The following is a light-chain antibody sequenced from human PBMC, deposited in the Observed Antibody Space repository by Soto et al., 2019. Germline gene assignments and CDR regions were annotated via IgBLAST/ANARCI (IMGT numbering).Light chain of an antibody. CDR3: QQYNNWPLT. CDR1: QSVSSN. V-gene: IGKV3-15*01. Sequence: VIRQSPATLSVPRGERASLSCRASQSVSSNLAWYQQKPGQAPRLLIYGASTRATGIPARFSGSGSGTEFTLTISSLQSEDFAVYYCQQYNNWPLTFGQGTRLEIK. J-gene: IGKJ5*01. CDR2: GAS.